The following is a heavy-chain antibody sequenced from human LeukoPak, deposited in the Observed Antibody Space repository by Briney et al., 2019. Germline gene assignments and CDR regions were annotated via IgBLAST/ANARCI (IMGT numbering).Heavy chain of an antibody. CDR2: IGGSGGST. CDR1: GFTFSSYA. D-gene: IGHD6-13*01. CDR3: AKVETAAAATLRGFDY. Sequence: GGSLRLSCAASGFTFSSYAMSWVRQAPGKGLEWVSSIGGSGGSTYYADYVKGRFTISRDNSKNTLYLQMNRPRAEDTAVYYCAKVETAAAATLRGFDYWGQGTLVTVSS. V-gene: IGHV3-23*01. J-gene: IGHJ4*02.